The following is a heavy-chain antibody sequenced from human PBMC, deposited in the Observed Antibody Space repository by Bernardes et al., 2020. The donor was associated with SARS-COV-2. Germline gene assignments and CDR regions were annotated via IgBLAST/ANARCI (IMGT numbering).Heavy chain of an antibody. V-gene: IGHV1-2*02. D-gene: IGHD6-13*01. J-gene: IGHJ5*02. CDR2: INPNSGGT. CDR1: GYTFTGYY. Sequence: ASVEVSCKASGYTFTGYYMHWVRQTPGQGLEWMGWINPNSGGTNYAQKFQGRVTMTRDTSISTAYMELSRLRSDDTAVYYCARVPLRGSSWDFDPWGQGTLVTVSS. CDR3: ARVPLRGSSWDFDP.